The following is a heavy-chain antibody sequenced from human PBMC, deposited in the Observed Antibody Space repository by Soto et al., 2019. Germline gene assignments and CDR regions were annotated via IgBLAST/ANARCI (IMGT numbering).Heavy chain of an antibody. V-gene: IGHV1-3*01. Sequence: ASVKVSCKASGYTFTTYAMHWVRQAPGQRLEWMGWINAVNGHTKYSQKFQGRVTIAGDTSASTAYMELSSLRSEDTAVYYCARDDCSGGSCYPPTGAFDTWGQGTMVTV. CDR3: ARDDCSGGSCYPPTGAFDT. CDR2: INAVNGHT. CDR1: GYTFTTYA. D-gene: IGHD2-15*01. J-gene: IGHJ3*02.